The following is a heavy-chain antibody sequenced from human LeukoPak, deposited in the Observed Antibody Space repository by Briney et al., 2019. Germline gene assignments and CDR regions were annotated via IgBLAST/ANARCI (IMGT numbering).Heavy chain of an antibody. CDR3: ARDRVNGEHYFDY. CDR1: GFTFSSYG. J-gene: IGHJ4*02. D-gene: IGHD4-17*01. CDR2: IWYDGSNK. Sequence: GGSLRFSCAASGFTFSSYGMHWVRQAPGKGLEWVAVIWYDGSNKYYADSVKGRFTISRDNSKNTLYLQMNSLRAEDTAVYYCARDRVNGEHYFDYWGQGTLVTVSS. V-gene: IGHV3-33*01.